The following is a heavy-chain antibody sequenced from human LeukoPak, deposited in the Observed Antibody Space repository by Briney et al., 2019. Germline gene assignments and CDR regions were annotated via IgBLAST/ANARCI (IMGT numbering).Heavy chain of an antibody. D-gene: IGHD4-17*01. J-gene: IGHJ4*02. CDR1: GYTFNSYY. CDR2: INPSGGST. Sequence: GASVKVSCKASGYTFNSYYMHWVQQAPGQGLEWMGIINPSGGSTSYAQKFQGRVTMTRDTSTSTVYMELSSLRSEDTAVYYCARESYGEEDSWGQGTLVTVSS. V-gene: IGHV1-46*02. CDR3: ARESYGEEDS.